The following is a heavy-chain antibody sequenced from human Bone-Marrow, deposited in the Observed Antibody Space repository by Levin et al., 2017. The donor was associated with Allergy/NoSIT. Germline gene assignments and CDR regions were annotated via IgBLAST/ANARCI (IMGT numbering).Heavy chain of an antibody. CDR1: GGSIINSY. CDR3: ARDAEYYGFWSGSDF. CDR2: IYSNGTT. V-gene: IGHV4-4*07. D-gene: IGHD3-3*01. J-gene: IGHJ4*02. Sequence: SQTLSLTCTVSGGSIINSYWSWVRQSAGKGLEWIGHIYSNGTTKDNPSLKRRLTMSVDTSKNQFSLKLTSVTAADTAIYYCARDAEYYGFWSGSDFWGQGIQVTVSS.